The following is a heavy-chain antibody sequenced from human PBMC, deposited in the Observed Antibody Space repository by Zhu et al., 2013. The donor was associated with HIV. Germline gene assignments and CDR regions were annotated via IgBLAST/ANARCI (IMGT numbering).Heavy chain of an antibody. V-gene: IGHV3-30-3*01. D-gene: IGHD3-22*01. CDR2: ISYDGSNK. Sequence: VQLVESGGGVVQPGRSLRLSCAASGFTFSSYATHWVRQAPGKGLEWVAVISYDGSNKYYADSVKGRFTISRDNSKNTLYLQMNSLRAEDTAVYYCARGHYYDSSGYSSFYFDYWGQGTLVTVSS. CDR3: ARGHYYDSSGYSSFYFDY. CDR1: GFTFSSYA. J-gene: IGHJ4*02.